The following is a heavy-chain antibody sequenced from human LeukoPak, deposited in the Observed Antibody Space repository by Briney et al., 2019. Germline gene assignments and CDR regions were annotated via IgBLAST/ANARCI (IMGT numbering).Heavy chain of an antibody. CDR1: GFTSSSYW. CDR2: IKQDGSEK. CDR3: ARARKGIAGGDY. D-gene: IGHD6-13*01. V-gene: IGHV3-7*03. J-gene: IGHJ4*02. Sequence: GGSLRLSCAASGFTSSSYWMSWVRQAPGKGLEWVANIKQDGSEKYYVDSVKGRFTISRDNAKNSLYLQMNSLGAEDTAVYYCARARKGIAGGDYWGQGTLVTVSS.